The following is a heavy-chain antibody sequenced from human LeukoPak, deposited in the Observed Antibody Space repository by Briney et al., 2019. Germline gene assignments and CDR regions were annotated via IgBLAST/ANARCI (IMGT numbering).Heavy chain of an antibody. Sequence: ASVKVSCKASGYTVTDYFIHWVRQAPGQGLEWMGWINPASGDTNYAQKFQGRVTMTRDTSIRTAYMEMSSLRSDDTAVYYCARGRPASAEYTRVWSWGPKTVYRYYGMDVWGQGTTVTVSS. D-gene: IGHD6-19*01. CDR2: INPASGDT. V-gene: IGHV1-2*02. J-gene: IGHJ6*02. CDR3: ARGRPASAEYTRVWSWGPKTVYRYYGMDV. CDR1: GYTVTDYF.